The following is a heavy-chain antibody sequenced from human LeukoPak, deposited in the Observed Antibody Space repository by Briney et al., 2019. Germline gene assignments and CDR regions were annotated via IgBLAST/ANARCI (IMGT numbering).Heavy chain of an antibody. D-gene: IGHD3-10*01. CDR1: GYTLTELS. J-gene: IGHJ4*02. V-gene: IGHV1-24*01. CDR2: FDPEDGET. Sequence: ASVKVSCKISGYTLTELSMHWVRQAPGKGLEWMGGFDPEDGETIYAQKFQGRVTMTEDTSTDTAYMELSGLRSEDTAVYYCATTPLLWFGELPPLCYWGQGTLVTVSS. CDR3: ATTPLLWFGELPPLCY.